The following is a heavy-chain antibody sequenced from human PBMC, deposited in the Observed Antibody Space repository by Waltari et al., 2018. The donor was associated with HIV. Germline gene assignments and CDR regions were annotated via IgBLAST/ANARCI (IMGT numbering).Heavy chain of an antibody. CDR1: GFIFTDFA. D-gene: IGHD3-10*01. CDR2: IRGGGET. Sequence: QLLESGGGLVEPGGSLRLSCAASGFIFTDFAMDWVRQAPGKGVGWVFAIRGGGETFYADSVKGRFTISRDNSKNTLYLQMNSLRADDAAVYYCVKDSGRAADVFDLWGQGTMVTVSS. J-gene: IGHJ3*01. CDR3: VKDSGRAADVFDL. V-gene: IGHV3-23*01.